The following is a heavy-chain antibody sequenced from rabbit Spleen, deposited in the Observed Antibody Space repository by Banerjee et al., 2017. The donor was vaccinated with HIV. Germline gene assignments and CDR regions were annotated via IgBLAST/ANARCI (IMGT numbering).Heavy chain of an antibody. D-gene: IGHD6-1*01. CDR2: INIVTGKS. Sequence: QEQLEESGGGLVKPEGSLTLTCKASGVSFSDKDVMCWVRQAPGKGLEWIACINIVTGKSVYASWAKGRFIMSRTSSTKVTLQMTSLTAADTATYFCAKGDYGYSYAGDAYGTQYYFNLWGQGTLVTVS. J-gene: IGHJ4*01. CDR3: AKGDYGYSYAGDAYGTQYYFNL. V-gene: IGHV1S45*01. CDR1: GVSFSDKDV.